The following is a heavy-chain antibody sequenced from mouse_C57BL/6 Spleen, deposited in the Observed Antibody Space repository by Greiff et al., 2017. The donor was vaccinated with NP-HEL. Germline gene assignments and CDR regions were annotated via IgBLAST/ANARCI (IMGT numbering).Heavy chain of an antibody. D-gene: IGHD1-1*01. V-gene: IGHV1-63*01. CDR2: IYPGGGYT. CDR3: ARRYGSSYYYFDY. CDR1: GYTFTNYW. Sequence: QVQLKQSGAELVRPGTSVKMSCKASGYTFTNYWIGWAKQRPGHGLEWIGDIYPGGGYTNYNEKFKGKATLTADKSSSTAYMQFSSLTSEDSAIYYCARRYGSSYYYFDYWGQGTTLTVSS. J-gene: IGHJ2*01.